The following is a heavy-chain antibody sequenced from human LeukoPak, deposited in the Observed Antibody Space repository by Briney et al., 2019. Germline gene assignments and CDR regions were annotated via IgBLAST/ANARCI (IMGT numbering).Heavy chain of an antibody. CDR2: IYYSGST. CDR3: AGDLVGATTIDY. CDR1: GGSISSSSYY. V-gene: IGHV4-39*07. J-gene: IGHJ4*02. D-gene: IGHD1-26*01. Sequence: SSETLSLTCTVSGGSISSSSYYWGWIRQPPGKGLEWIGSIYYSGSTYYNPSLKSRVTISVDTSKNQFSLKLSSVTAADTAVYYCAGDLVGATTIDYWGQGTLVTVSS.